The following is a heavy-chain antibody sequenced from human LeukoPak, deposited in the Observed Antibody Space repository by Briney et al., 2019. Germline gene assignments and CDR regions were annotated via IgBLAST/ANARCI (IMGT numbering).Heavy chain of an antibody. CDR2: LSGGGGNT. J-gene: IGHJ4*02. CDR3: AREEINGDYPYYFDY. V-gene: IGHV3-23*01. Sequence: PGGSLRLSCAASGFTFSSYSMTWVRQAPGEGLEWVSALSGGGGNTYYADSVKGRFTISRDNSKNSLYLQMNSLRAEDTAVYYCAREEINGDYPYYFDYWGQGTLVTVSS. CDR1: GFTFSSYS. D-gene: IGHD4-17*01.